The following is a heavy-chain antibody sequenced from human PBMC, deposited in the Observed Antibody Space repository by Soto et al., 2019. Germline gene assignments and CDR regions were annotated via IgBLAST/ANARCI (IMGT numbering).Heavy chain of an antibody. D-gene: IGHD3-22*01. V-gene: IGHV1-58*01. Sequence: ASVKVSCKTSGFTFSSSAVHWVRQARGHRLQWIGWIDVGSGNANYAQMLQERIGISRDMSTSTAYMELNSLRLEDTAMYYCARGDYHDTTGPFSDAFDIWGRGTMVTVSS. J-gene: IGHJ3*02. CDR1: GFTFSSSA. CDR2: IDVGSGNA. CDR3: ARGDYHDTTGPFSDAFDI.